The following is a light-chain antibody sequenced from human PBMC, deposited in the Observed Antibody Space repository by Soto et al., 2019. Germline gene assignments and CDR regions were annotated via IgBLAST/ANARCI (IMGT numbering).Light chain of an antibody. J-gene: IGLJ2*01. CDR2: GDN. CDR1: SSNIGAGYD. V-gene: IGLV1-40*01. CDR3: QSYDTSLSGVI. Sequence: QSVLTQTPSVSGAPGQKITMSCTGSSSNIGAGYDVHWYQQVPGAAPRLLIYGDNSRPSGVPDRFSASKSGASASLAITGLQGEDEDNYYCQSYDTSLSGVIFGAGTTLTVL.